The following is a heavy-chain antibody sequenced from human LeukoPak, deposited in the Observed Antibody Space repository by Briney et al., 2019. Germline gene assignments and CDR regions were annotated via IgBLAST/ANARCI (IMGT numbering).Heavy chain of an antibody. D-gene: IGHD1-1*01. J-gene: IGHJ6*02. CDR2: INTNSGGT. CDR1: GYTFTRYY. Sequence: ASVKVSCKASGYTFTRYYMHWVRQAPGQGLEWMGWINTNSGGTNYAQKFQGRVTMTRDTSITTAYMELSRLRSDDTAVYYCARSCKGTTGTTTQCYYSYGMDVWGQGATVTVSS. CDR3: ARSCKGTTGTTTQCYYSYGMDV. V-gene: IGHV1-2*02.